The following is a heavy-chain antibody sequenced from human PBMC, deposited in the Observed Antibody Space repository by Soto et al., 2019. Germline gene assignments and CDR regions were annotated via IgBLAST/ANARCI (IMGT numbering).Heavy chain of an antibody. V-gene: IGHV1-69*13. Sequence: GASVKVSCKASGGTFSSYAISWVRQAPGQGLEWMGGIIPIFGTADYAQKFQGRVTITADESTSTAYMELSSLRSEDTAVYYCARDPNSYGYAYYGMDVWGQGTTVTVSS. CDR1: GGTFSSYA. D-gene: IGHD5-18*01. CDR2: IIPIFGTA. J-gene: IGHJ6*02. CDR3: ARDPNSYGYAYYGMDV.